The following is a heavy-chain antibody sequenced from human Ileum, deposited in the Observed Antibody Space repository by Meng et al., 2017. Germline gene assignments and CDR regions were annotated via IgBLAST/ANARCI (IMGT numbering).Heavy chain of an antibody. CDR2: INTNTGNP. D-gene: IGHD2-15*01. J-gene: IGHJ4*02. V-gene: IGHV7-4-1*02. CDR3: ATDGSRGSSKY. CDR1: GYTFTSYT. Sequence: QVQLGQSGSELKKHGASVKVSGKASGYTFTSYTMNWVRQAPGQGLEWMGWINTNTGNPTYAQGFTGRFVFSLDTSVSTAYLQINSLKAEDTAVYYCATDGSRGSSKYWGQGTLVTVSS.